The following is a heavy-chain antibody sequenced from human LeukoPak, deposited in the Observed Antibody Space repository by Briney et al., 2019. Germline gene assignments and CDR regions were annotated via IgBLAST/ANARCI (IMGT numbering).Heavy chain of an antibody. Sequence: SETLSLTCTVSGGSVNSYFWSWVRQPPGKGLEWIGYISYSGSTNYNPSLKSRVTISVDTSKNHFSLNLNSVTAADTAVYYCARHALVLRYFDLWGRGTLVAVSS. CDR2: ISYSGST. CDR3: ARHALVLRYFDL. CDR1: GGSVNSYF. D-gene: IGHD3-16*01. V-gene: IGHV4-59*08. J-gene: IGHJ2*01.